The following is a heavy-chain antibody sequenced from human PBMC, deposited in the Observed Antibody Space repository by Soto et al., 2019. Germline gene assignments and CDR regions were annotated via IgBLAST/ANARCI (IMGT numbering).Heavy chain of an antibody. V-gene: IGHV4-59*01. J-gene: IGHJ4*02. D-gene: IGHD1-26*01. CDR1: GGSISGCY. Sequence: SETLSLTCTVSGGSISGCYWSWIRQPPGKGLEWIGYIYYSGSTNYNPSLKSRVTISVDTSKNQFSLKLSSVTAADTAVYYCARRDGGNLDFWGQGTLVTVSS. CDR2: IYYSGST. CDR3: ARRDGGNLDF.